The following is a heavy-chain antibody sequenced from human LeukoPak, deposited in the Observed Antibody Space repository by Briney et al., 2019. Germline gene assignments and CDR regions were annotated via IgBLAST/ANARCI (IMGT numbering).Heavy chain of an antibody. CDR2: INSDGSST. CDR3: ARPRRYCSGGSCQHGGFDP. V-gene: IGHV3-74*01. Sequence: GGSLRLSCAASGFTFSSYWMHWVRQAPGKGLVWVSRINSDGSSTSYADSVKGRFTISRDNAKNTLYLQMNSLRAEDTAVYYCARPRRYCSGGSCQHGGFDPWGQGTLVTVSS. CDR1: GFTFSSYW. J-gene: IGHJ5*02. D-gene: IGHD2-15*01.